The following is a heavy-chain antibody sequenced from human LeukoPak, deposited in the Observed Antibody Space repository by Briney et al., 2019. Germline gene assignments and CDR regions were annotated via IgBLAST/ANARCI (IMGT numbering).Heavy chain of an antibody. CDR1: GFTFSSYG. V-gene: IGHV3-30*18. J-gene: IGHJ3*02. CDR2: ISYDGSNK. CDR3: AKGYSYGSSDAFDI. D-gene: IGHD5-18*01. Sequence: GGSLRLSCAASGFTFSSYGMHWVRQAPGKGLEWVAVISYDGSNKYYADSVKGRFTISRDNARNSLYLQMNSLRAEDTALYYCAKGYSYGSSDAFDIWGQGTMVTVSS.